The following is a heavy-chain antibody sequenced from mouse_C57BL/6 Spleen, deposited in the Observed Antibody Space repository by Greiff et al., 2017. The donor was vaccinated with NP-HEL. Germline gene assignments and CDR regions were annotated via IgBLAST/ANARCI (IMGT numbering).Heavy chain of an antibody. CDR3: ARSHYYGSSYSYWYFDV. Sequence: VEPGASVKMSCKASGYTFTDYYMNWVKQSHGKSLEWIGVINPYNGGTSCNQKFKGKATLTVDKSSSTAYMELNSLTSEDSAVYYCARSHYYGSSYSYWYFDVWGTGTTVTVSS. V-gene: IGHV1-19*01. CDR1: GYTFTDYY. D-gene: IGHD1-1*01. CDR2: INPYNGGT. J-gene: IGHJ1*03.